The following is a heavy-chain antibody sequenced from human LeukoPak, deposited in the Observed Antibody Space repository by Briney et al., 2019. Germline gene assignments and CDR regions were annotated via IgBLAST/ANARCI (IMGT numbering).Heavy chain of an antibody. D-gene: IGHD2-21*02. Sequence: ASVKVSCKASGYTFTSYGISWVRQAPGQGLEWMGWISAYNGNTNYAQKLQGRVTMTTDISTSTACMELRSLRSDDTAVYYCARDVNVVVTAIPFDYWGQGTLVTVSS. V-gene: IGHV1-18*01. J-gene: IGHJ4*02. CDR1: GYTFTSYG. CDR3: ARDVNVVVTAIPFDY. CDR2: ISAYNGNT.